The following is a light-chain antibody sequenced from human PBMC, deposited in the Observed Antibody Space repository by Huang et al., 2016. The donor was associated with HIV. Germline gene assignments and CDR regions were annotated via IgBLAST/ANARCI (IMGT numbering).Light chain of an antibody. CDR1: QDISNY. J-gene: IGKJ1*01. V-gene: IGKV1-33*01. CDR2: DAS. Sequence: DIQMTQSPSSLSASVGDRVTITCQASQDISNYLNWYQQKPGKAPKLLIYDASNLETGVSSSVSGSGSGTDFTFTISSLQPEDIATYYCQHYDNLRTFGQGTKVEIK. CDR3: QHYDNLRT.